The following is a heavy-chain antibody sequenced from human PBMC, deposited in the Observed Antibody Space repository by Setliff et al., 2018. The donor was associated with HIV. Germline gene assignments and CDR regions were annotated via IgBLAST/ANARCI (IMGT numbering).Heavy chain of an antibody. V-gene: IGHV1-2*02. Sequence: ASVKVSCKASGYTFTNYYVHWVRQAPGQGLEWMGWINPNNGDTDYPQKFQGRVTMTRVTSITTAYIDLSGLTSDDTAVYYCARGKFRSTWSLFADYSFDSWGQGTLVTVSS. CDR3: ARGKFRSTWSLFADYSFDS. CDR1: GYTFTNYY. D-gene: IGHD2-8*02. CDR2: INPNNGDT. J-gene: IGHJ4*02.